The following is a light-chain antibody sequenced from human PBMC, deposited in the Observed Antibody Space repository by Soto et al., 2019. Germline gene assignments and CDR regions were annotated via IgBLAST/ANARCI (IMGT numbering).Light chain of an antibody. CDR3: SSYTSTNTFVV. J-gene: IGLJ2*01. CDR2: EVT. CDR1: SSDVGGYNY. V-gene: IGLV2-14*01. Sequence: QSALTQPASVSGSPGQSITISCIGTSSDVGGYNYVSWYQQHPGKAPKLMIYEVTNRPSGVSNRFSGTKSGNTASLTISGLQAEDEAEYYCSSYTSTNTFVVFGGGTKLTVL.